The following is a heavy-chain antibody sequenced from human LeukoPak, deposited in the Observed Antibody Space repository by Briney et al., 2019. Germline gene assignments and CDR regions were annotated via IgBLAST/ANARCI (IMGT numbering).Heavy chain of an antibody. CDR3: ARDLSGYSDY. Sequence: GWCLRLSCAASGLTLSSYWLHWVRPAPGKGLVWVSRISDADGSITDYADSVRGRVTISRDTAKNTLYLAMNSLGAEDTAVYYCARDLSGYSDYWGQGTLVTVSS. CDR2: ISDADGSIT. J-gene: IGHJ4*02. CDR1: GLTLSSYW. D-gene: IGHD2-15*01. V-gene: IGHV3-74*01.